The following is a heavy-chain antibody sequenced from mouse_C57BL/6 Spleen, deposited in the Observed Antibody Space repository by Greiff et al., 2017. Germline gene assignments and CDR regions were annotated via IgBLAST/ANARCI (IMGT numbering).Heavy chain of an antibody. J-gene: IGHJ2*01. D-gene: IGHD1-1*02. CDR1: GFTFSDYG. Sequence: EVMLVESGGGLVKPGGSLKLSCAASGFTFSDYGMHWVRQAPEKGLEWVAYISIGSSTIYYADTVKGRFTISRDNAQNTLFLQMTSLRSEDTAMYYCASGNYFDYWGQGTTLTVSS. CDR3: ASGNYFDY. CDR2: ISIGSSTI. V-gene: IGHV5-17*01.